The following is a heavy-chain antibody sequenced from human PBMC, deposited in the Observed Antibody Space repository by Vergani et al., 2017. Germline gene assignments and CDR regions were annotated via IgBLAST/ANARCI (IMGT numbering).Heavy chain of an antibody. J-gene: IGHJ6*02. D-gene: IGHD2-15*01. CDR2: IKQDGSEK. Sequence: EVQLVESGGGLVQPGGSLRLSCAASGFMFSSYWMSWVRQAPGKGLEWVANIKQDGSEKYYVDSVKGRFTISRDNVKNSLYLQMNSLRAEDTAVYYCARVGQYCSGGSCYSHYYYGMDVWGQGTTVTVSS. CDR1: GFMFSSYW. CDR3: ARVGQYCSGGSCYSHYYYGMDV. V-gene: IGHV3-7*01.